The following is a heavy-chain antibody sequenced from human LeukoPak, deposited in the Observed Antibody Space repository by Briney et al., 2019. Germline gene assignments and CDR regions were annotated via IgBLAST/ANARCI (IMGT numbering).Heavy chain of an antibody. CDR3: ARDDGSGSYYFDY. J-gene: IGHJ4*02. V-gene: IGHV3-21*01. Sequence: GGSLRLSCAASGFTFSSYSMNWVRQAPGKGLEWVSSISSSSSYIYYADSVKGRFTISRDNAKNSLYLQMNSLRAEDTAVYYCARDDGSGSYYFDYWGQGTLVTVSS. CDR2: ISSSSSYI. D-gene: IGHD3-10*01. CDR1: GFTFSSYS.